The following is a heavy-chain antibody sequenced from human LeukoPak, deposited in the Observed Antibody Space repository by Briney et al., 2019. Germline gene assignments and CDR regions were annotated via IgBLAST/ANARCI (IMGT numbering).Heavy chain of an antibody. CDR2: TYYRSKWYN. D-gene: IGHD6-6*01. J-gene: IGHJ6*03. CDR3: ARDRIIAARLSYYYYMDV. V-gene: IGHV6-1*01. Sequence: SQTLSLTCAISGDSVSSNSAAWNWIRQSPSRGLEWLGRTYYRSKWYNDYAVSVKSRITINPDTSKNQFSLQLNSVTPEDTAVYYCARDRIIAARLSYYYYMDVWGKGTTVTVSS. CDR1: GDSVSSNSAA.